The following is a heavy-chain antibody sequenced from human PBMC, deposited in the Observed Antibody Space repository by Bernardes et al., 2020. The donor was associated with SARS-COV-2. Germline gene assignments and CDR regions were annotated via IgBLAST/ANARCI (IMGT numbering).Heavy chain of an antibody. CDR1: GYTYTRYD. D-gene: IGHD6-19*01. Sequence: ASVKVTCKASGYTYTRYDMNWVRQATGKGLEGVAWMNPNSGDTAYAQKFQGRVTMTMNTSINTAYIELSSLRSDDTAVYYCARGGHRSGEFDYWGQGTLVTVSS. CDR3: ARGGHRSGEFDY. J-gene: IGHJ4*02. V-gene: IGHV1-8*01. CDR2: MNPNSGDT.